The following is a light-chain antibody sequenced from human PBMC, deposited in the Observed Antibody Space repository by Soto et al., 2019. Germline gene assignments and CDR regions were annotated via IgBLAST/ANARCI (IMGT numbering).Light chain of an antibody. CDR2: NTN. J-gene: IGLJ3*02. V-gene: IGLV8-61*01. Sequence: QAVVTQEPSFSVSPGGTVTLTCGLTSGSVSTRNYPSWYQPIPGQAPRTLIYNTNTRSSGVPDRFSGSILGNKAALTITGAQAEDESDYYCVLYVGSGSHWVFGGGTKLTVL. CDR3: VLYVGSGSHWV. CDR1: SGSVSTRNY.